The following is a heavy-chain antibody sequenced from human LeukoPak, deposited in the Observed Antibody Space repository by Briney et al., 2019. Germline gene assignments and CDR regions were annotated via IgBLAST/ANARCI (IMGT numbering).Heavy chain of an antibody. CDR1: GGTFSSYA. CDR2: IIPIFGTA. D-gene: IGHD4-23*01. J-gene: IGHJ6*03. CDR3: ARGRGPTTVVTPNYYYYYMDV. Sequence: ASVKVSCKASGGTFSSYAISWVRQAPGQGLEWMGGIIPIFGTANYAQKFQGRVTITTDESTSAAYMELSSLRSEDTAVYYCARGRGPTTVVTPNYYYYYMDVWGKGTTVTVSS. V-gene: IGHV1-69*05.